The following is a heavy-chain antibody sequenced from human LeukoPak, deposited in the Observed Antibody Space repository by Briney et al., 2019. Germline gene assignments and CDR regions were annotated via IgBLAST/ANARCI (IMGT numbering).Heavy chain of an antibody. J-gene: IGHJ6*03. V-gene: IGHV3-21*01. Sequence: PGGSLRLSWAASGFTFSYYSMNWVRQTPGKGLEWVSSISSRSSHIDYADSVKGRLTISRDDAKNSLYLQMNSLRVEDTAVYYCARDQGFHFQHMDVWGKGTTVIVSS. D-gene: IGHD2-15*01. CDR1: GFTFSYYS. CDR3: ARDQGFHFQHMDV. CDR2: ISSRSSHI.